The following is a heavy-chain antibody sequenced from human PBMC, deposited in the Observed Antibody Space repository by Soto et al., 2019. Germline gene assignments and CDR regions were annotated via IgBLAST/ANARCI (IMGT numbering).Heavy chain of an antibody. D-gene: IGHD6-13*01. CDR2: INPSGGST. CDR1: GYTFTSYY. J-gene: IGHJ4*02. CDR3: AGAAAGAEFDY. V-gene: IGHV1-46*01. Sequence: QVQLVQSGAEVKKPGASVKVSCKASGYTFTSYYMHWVRQAPGQGLEWMGIINPSGGSTSYAQKFQGRVTRTRDTSTSTVYMELSSLRSEDTAVYYCAGAAAGAEFDYWGQGTLVTVSS.